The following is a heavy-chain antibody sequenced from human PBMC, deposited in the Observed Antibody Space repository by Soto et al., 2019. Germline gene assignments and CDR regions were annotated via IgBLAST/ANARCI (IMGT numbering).Heavy chain of an antibody. J-gene: IGHJ6*02. Sequence: QVQLVQSGAEVKKPGSSVKVSCRASGGTFSSFAFSWVRQAPGQGLEWMGGIIPVVHTANYAQKFQGRVTISADESTSTVCIDLRSLRSEDSAVYYCARSRLQNWNYYYGMEVWGQGTTVTVSS. D-gene: IGHD1-1*01. CDR3: ARSRLQNWNYYYGMEV. CDR2: IIPVVHTA. CDR1: GGTFSSFA. V-gene: IGHV1-69*01.